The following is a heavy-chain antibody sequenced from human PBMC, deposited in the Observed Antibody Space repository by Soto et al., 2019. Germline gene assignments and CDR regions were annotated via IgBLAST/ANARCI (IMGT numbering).Heavy chain of an antibody. J-gene: IGHJ4*02. D-gene: IGHD6-6*01. CDR2: ISAYKGNT. CDR1: GFTFTNYG. Sequence: ASVKVSCKASGFTFTNYGISWVRQAPGQGLEWMGWISAYKGNTNHAQKFQGRVTMTTDTSTSTAYLELRSLRSDDMAVYFCASRSGQLPYYFDYWGQGTQVTVSS. CDR3: ASRSGQLPYYFDY. V-gene: IGHV1-18*03.